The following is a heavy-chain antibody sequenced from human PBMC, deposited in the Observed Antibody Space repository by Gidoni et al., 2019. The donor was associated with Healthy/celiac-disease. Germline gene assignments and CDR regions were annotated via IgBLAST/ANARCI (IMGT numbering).Heavy chain of an antibody. Sequence: QLQLQESGPGLVKPSETLSLTCTVSGGSISSSSYYWGWIRQPPGKGLEWIGSIYYSGSTYYNPSLKSRVTISVDTSKNQFSLKLSSVTAADTAVYYCARSTGVTIFGVVISVSWFDPWGQGTLVTVSS. CDR1: GGSISSSSYY. J-gene: IGHJ5*02. V-gene: IGHV4-39*01. CDR3: ARSTGVTIFGVVISVSWFDP. D-gene: IGHD3-3*01. CDR2: IYYSGST.